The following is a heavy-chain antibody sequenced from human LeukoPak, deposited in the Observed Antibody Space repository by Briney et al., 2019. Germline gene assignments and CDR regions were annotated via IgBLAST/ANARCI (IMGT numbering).Heavy chain of an antibody. D-gene: IGHD2-2*01. V-gene: IGHV1-2*02. CDR3: ARGPHCSTTSCYSSWFDP. J-gene: IGHJ5*02. Sequence: ASVKVSCKASGYTFTGYYMHWVRQAPGQGLEWMGWINPNSGGTNYAQKFQGRVTMTRDTSISTAYMELSRLRSYDTAVYYCARGPHCSTTSCYSSWFDPWGQGTLVTVSS. CDR1: GYTFTGYY. CDR2: INPNSGGT.